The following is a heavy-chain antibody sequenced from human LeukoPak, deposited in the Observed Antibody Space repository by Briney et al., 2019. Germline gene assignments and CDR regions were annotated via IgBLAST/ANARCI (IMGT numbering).Heavy chain of an antibody. CDR3: ARGSIEARGYYSGMDV. D-gene: IGHD6-6*01. CDR1: GYIFTSYC. Sequence: GESLRISCQCSGYIFTSYCISGVRQMPGKGREGMGRIDPSDSYTNYSPSFQGHVTISAHKSISTAYPQWSSLKASDTAMYYCARGSIEARGYYSGMDVWGQGTTVTVSS. V-gene: IGHV5-10-1*01. CDR2: IDPSDSYT. J-gene: IGHJ6*02.